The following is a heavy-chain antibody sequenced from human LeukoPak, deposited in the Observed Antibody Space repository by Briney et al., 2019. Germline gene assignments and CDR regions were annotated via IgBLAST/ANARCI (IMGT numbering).Heavy chain of an antibody. Sequence: GGSLRLSCAASGFTFGSYAMHWVRQAPGKGLEWVAVISYDGSNKYYADSVKGRFTISRDNSKNTLYLQMNSLRAEDTAVYYCARERYGRTYYFDYWGQGTLVTVSS. J-gene: IGHJ4*02. CDR3: ARERYGRTYYFDY. D-gene: IGHD1-1*01. CDR2: ISYDGSNK. CDR1: GFTFGSYA. V-gene: IGHV3-30-3*01.